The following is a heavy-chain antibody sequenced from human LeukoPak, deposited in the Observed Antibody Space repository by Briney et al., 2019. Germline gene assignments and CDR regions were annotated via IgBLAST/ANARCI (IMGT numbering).Heavy chain of an antibody. CDR2: INPNNGDT. CDR3: ARPDYDDDDSSGTHD. V-gene: IGHV1-2*02. Sequence: GASVKVSCKTSGYTFIDPYIHWVRQAPGQGLEWMGWINPNNGDTIYAQKFRDRVKMTRDPSITTAYMELTKLRSDDTAVYYCARPDYDDDDSSGTHDWGQGTLVTVSS. J-gene: IGHJ4*02. CDR1: GYTFIDPY. D-gene: IGHD4-17*01.